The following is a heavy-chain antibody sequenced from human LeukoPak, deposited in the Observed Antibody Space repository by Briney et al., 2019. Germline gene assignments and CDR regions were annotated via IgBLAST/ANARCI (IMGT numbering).Heavy chain of an antibody. CDR1: GFTVSRNY. J-gene: IGHJ3*02. Sequence: GGSLRLSCAASGFTVSRNYMSWVRQAPGKGLEWVSVISSGGNTYYTDSVKGRFTISRDNSKNTLYLQMGGLRVEDTAVYYCARNDRGAFDIWGQGTMVTVSS. CDR2: ISSGGNT. D-gene: IGHD3-22*01. V-gene: IGHV3-53*01. CDR3: ARNDRGAFDI.